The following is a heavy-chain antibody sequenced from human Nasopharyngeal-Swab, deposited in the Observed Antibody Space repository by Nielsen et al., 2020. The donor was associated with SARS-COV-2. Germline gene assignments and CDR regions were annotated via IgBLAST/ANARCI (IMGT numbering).Heavy chain of an antibody. Sequence: VRQMPGKGLEWVSYISSSSSTIYYADSVKGRFTISRDNAKNSLYLQMNSLRDEDTAVYYCARDLKGSGSYYNPILDYWGQGTLVNVSS. D-gene: IGHD3-10*01. J-gene: IGHJ4*02. CDR2: ISSSSSTI. CDR3: ARDLKGSGSYYNPILDY. V-gene: IGHV3-48*02.